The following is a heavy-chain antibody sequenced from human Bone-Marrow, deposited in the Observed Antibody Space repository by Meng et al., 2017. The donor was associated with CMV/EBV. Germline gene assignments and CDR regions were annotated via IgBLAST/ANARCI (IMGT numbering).Heavy chain of an antibody. CDR3: ARVLVGLMDAMDV. V-gene: IGHV3-21*06. CDR2: IGGRGNYK. D-gene: IGHD2-8*02. CDR1: GFSLKTYS. Sequence: GGSLRLSCAASGFSLKTYSMTWVRQAPGKGLEWVSSIGGRGNYKYYADSVKGRFTVSTDNAKNSLWLQMNSLRAEDTAVYYCARVLVGLMDAMDVWGQGSAVTVSS. J-gene: IGHJ6*02.